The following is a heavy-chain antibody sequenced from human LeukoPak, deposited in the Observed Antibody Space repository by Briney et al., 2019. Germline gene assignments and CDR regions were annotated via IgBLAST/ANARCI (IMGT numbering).Heavy chain of an antibody. Sequence: PGGSLRLSCAASGFTFRRNWMTWVRQAPGKGLEWVASIQDNGNQKIYVASVKGRFTISRDNAQSSLSLQMNSLRGEDSAVYYCARDGYLAGLDYWGQGTLVTVAS. J-gene: IGHJ4*01. CDR1: GFTFRRNW. CDR2: IQDNGNQK. V-gene: IGHV3-7*01. CDR3: ARDGYLAGLDY. D-gene: IGHD5-18*01.